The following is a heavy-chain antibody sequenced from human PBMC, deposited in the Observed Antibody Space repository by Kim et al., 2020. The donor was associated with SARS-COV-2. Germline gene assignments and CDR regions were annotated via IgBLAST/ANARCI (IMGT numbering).Heavy chain of an antibody. CDR3: ARDNYDYIWGSYRNFDY. Sequence: KFTGRVTITADESTSTAYMELSSLRSEDTAVYYCARDNYDYIWGSYRNFDYWGQGTLVTVSS. D-gene: IGHD3-16*02. V-gene: IGHV1-69*01. J-gene: IGHJ4*02.